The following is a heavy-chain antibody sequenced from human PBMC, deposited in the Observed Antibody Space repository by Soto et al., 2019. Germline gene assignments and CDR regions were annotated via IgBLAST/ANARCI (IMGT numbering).Heavy chain of an antibody. V-gene: IGHV4-34*01. D-gene: IGHD3-3*01. CDR2: INHSGST. CDR3: ARGRGYYDFWSGYYWDYYHYGMDV. CDR1: GGSLSGFY. Sequence: PSGALFPPCAVYGGSLSGFYWGRVRPPPGEGVGGVGGINHSGSTNYTPSLKSRVTISVDTSKNQFSLKLSSVTAADTAVYYCARGRGYYDFWSGYYWDYYHYGMDVWGQGTTVTVSS. J-gene: IGHJ6*02.